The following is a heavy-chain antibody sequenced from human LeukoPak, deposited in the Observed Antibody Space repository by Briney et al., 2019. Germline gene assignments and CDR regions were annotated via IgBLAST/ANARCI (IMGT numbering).Heavy chain of an antibody. Sequence: GGSLRLSCAASGFTFSSYSMNWVRQAPGKGLKWVSYISSSSTIYYADSVKGRFTISRDNAKNSLYLQMNSLRDEDTAVYYCARDHTSGSYYEELDYWGQGTLVTVSS. CDR2: ISSSSTI. CDR1: GFTFSSYS. CDR3: ARDHTSGSYYEELDY. V-gene: IGHV3-48*02. J-gene: IGHJ4*02. D-gene: IGHD1-26*01.